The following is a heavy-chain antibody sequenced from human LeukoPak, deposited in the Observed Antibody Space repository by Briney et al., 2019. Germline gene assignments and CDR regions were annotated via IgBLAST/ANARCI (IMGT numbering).Heavy chain of an antibody. CDR1: GFTLSNFA. D-gene: IGHD5-18*01. Sequence: PGGSLRLSCAASGFTLSNFAMTWVRQAPGKGLEWVSSVSDIGPNTYYASSVKGRFTISRDTSKNTLYLQMNSLRAEDTAIYYCALRGVDTIMVSDFDYWGQGTLVTVSS. J-gene: IGHJ4*02. V-gene: IGHV3-23*01. CDR3: ALRGVDTIMVSDFDY. CDR2: VSDIGPNT.